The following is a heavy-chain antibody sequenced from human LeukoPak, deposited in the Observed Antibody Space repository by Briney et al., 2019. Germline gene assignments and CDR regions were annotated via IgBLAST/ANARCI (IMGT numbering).Heavy chain of an antibody. CDR1: GYSISSGYY. V-gene: IGHV4-38-2*02. Sequence: SETLSLTCTVSGYSISSGYYWGWIRQPAGKGLEWIGRIYISGTTNYNPSLKSRVTISADTSKNQFSLKLSSVTAADTAVYYCARAAQGERNYGSGSYIRDYYYYMDVWGKGTTVTVSS. CDR3: ARAAQGERNYGSGSYIRDYYYYMDV. D-gene: IGHD3-10*01. J-gene: IGHJ6*03. CDR2: IYISGTT.